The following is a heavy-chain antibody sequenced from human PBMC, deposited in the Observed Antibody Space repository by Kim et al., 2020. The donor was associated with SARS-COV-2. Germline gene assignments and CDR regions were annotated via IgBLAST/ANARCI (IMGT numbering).Heavy chain of an antibody. V-gene: IGHV1-2*06. Sequence: ASVKVSCKASGYTFTGYYMHWVRQAPGQGLEWMGRINPNSGGTNYAQKFQGRVTMTRDTSISTAYMELSRLRSDDTAVYYCAREGSDTSLRTYSSSWSDAFDIWGQGTMVTVSS. CDR3: AREGSDTSLRTYSSSWSDAFDI. CDR2: INPNSGGT. J-gene: IGHJ3*02. D-gene: IGHD6-13*01. CDR1: GYTFTGYY.